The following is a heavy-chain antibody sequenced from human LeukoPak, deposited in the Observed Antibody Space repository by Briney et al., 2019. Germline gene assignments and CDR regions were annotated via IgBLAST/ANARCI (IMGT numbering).Heavy chain of an antibody. J-gene: IGHJ4*02. CDR2: IKQDGSET. CDR1: GFIFNNYW. CDR3: ARLSGRDYNPRVFDY. V-gene: IGHV3-7*03. D-gene: IGHD4-11*01. Sequence: PGGSLRLSCAASGFIFNNYWMTWVRRAPGKGLEWVATIKQDGSETYHVDSVKGRFTISRDNAKNSLCLQVNSLRAEDTAIYYCARLSGRDYNPRVFDYWGQGTLVTVSS.